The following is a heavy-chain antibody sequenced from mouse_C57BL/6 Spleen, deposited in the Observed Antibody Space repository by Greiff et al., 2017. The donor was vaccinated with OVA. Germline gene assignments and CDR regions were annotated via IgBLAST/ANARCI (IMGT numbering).Heavy chain of an antibody. CDR1: GFSLTSYG. CDR3: ASYGDIWYFDV. CDR2: IWSGGST. Sequence: QVQLQQSGPGLVQPSQSLSITCTVSGFSLTSYGVHWVRQSPGKGLEWLGVIWSGGSTDYNAAFISRLSISKDNSKSQVFFKMNSLQADDTAIYYCASYGDIWYFDVWGTGTTVTVSS. D-gene: IGHD1-1*01. V-gene: IGHV2-2*01. J-gene: IGHJ1*03.